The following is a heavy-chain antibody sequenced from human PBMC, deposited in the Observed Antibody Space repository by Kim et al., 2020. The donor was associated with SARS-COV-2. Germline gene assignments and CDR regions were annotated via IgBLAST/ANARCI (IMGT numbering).Heavy chain of an antibody. CDR3: ARDTVPAATPYYYYYYMDV. J-gene: IGHJ6*03. CDR2: IIPIFGTA. V-gene: IGHV1-69*13. D-gene: IGHD2-2*02. CDR1: GGTFSSYA. Sequence: SVKVSCKASGGTFSSYAISWVRQAPGQGLEWMGGIIPIFGTANYAQKFQGRVTITADESTSTAYMELSSLRSEDTAVYYCARDTVPAATPYYYYYYMDVWGKGTTVTVSS.